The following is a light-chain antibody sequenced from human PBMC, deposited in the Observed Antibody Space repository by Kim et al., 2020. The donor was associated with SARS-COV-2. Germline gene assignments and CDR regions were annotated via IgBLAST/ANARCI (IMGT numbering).Light chain of an antibody. Sequence: GQSSTISCTGTSSDVGGYNYVSWYQQHPGKVPKLMIYDVSSRPSGVSNRFSGSKSGNTASLTISGLQTEDEADYYCSSYTSSSTLVFGAGTQLTVL. CDR1: SSDVGGYNY. CDR3: SSYTSSSTLV. CDR2: DVS. J-gene: IGLJ2*01. V-gene: IGLV2-14*03.